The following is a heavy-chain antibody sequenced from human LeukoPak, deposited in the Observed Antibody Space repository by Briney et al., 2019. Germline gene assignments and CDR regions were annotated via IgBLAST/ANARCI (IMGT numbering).Heavy chain of an antibody. J-gene: IGHJ4*02. CDR3: ARTVYYYDSSGYVYYFDF. CDR1: GGSITSYY. D-gene: IGHD3-22*01. Sequence: SETLSLTCTVSGGSITSYYWSWIRQPPGKGLEWIGYIYYSGSAKYNPSLKSRVTMSVDTSTNEFSLKLTSVTAADTAVYYCARTVYYYDSSGYVYYFDFWGQGTLVTVSS. V-gene: IGHV4-59*01. CDR2: IYYSGSA.